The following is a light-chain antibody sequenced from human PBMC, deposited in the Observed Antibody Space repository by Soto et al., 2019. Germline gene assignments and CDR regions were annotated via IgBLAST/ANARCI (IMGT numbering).Light chain of an antibody. CDR3: QQRNSYPRT. CDR2: AAS. Sequence: VIWMTQSPYLLSSSPGARVTISCRMSQGISSYLAWYQQKPGKAPELLIYAASTLQSGVPSRFSGSGSETEFTLTITSLQPEDSATYYCQQRNSYPRTFGHGTMVDI. V-gene: IGKV1D-8*03. CDR1: QGISSY. J-gene: IGKJ2*01.